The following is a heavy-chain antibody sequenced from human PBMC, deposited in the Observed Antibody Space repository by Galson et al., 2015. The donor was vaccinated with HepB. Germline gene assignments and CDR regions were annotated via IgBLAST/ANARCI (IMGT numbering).Heavy chain of an antibody. V-gene: IGHV3-7*03. J-gene: IGHJ4*02. CDR1: GFTFSGFW. D-gene: IGHD2-8*01. CDR3: ARDQWRIFDY. CDR2: IDEDGGDK. Sequence: SLRLSCAASGFTFSGFWMGWVRQAPGKGLEWVANIDEDGGDKYYVDSVKGRFTISRDNAKNSLYLQMNTLRAEDTAVYYCARDQWRIFDYWGQGTLVTVSS.